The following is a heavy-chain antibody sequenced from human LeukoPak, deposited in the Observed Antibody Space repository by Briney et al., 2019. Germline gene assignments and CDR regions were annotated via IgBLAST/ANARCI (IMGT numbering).Heavy chain of an antibody. D-gene: IGHD2-2*01. J-gene: IGHJ4*02. V-gene: IGHV1-2*02. CDR1: GYTFTSYG. CDR3: ARGPHSAMCLDY. Sequence: GASVKVSCKASGYTFTSYGISWVRQAPGQGLEWMGWINPNSGGTNYAQKFQGRVTMTRDTSISTAYMELSRLRSDDTAVYYCARGPHSAMCLDYWGQGTLVTASS. CDR2: INPNSGGT.